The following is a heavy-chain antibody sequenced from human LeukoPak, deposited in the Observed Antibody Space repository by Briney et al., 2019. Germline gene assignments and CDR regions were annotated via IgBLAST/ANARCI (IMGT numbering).Heavy chain of an antibody. CDR3: AKPGYAGRWYYFDY. CDR2: IGGSGNNI. V-gene: IGHV3-23*01. Sequence: LGGSLRLSCAASGFAFSTYVMNWVRQAPGKGLEWVSTIGGSGNNIYYADSVKGWFTISRDNSKNTVYLQMNSLRVEDTAVYYCAKPGYAGRWYYFDYWGQGTLVTVSS. D-gene: IGHD4-23*01. J-gene: IGHJ4*02. CDR1: GFAFSTYV.